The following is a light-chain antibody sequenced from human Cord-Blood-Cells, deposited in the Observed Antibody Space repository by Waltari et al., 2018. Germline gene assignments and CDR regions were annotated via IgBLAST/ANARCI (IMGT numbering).Light chain of an antibody. CDR1: SSDVGSYNI. J-gene: IGLJ2*01. V-gene: IGLV2-23*03. CDR3: CSYAGSSTFVV. Sequence: QSALTQPASVSGSPGQSITISCTGTSSDVGSYNIVSWYQQHPGKAPKLMIYEGSKRPSGVSNRFSGSKSGNTASLTISGLQAEDEADYYCCSYAGSSTFVVFDGGTKLTVL. CDR2: EGS.